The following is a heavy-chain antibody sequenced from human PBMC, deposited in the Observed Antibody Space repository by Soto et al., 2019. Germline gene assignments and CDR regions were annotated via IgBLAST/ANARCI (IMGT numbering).Heavy chain of an antibody. V-gene: IGHV1-3*01. J-gene: IGHJ4*02. CDR1: WNTFTSYA. Sequence: APGKGSCKASWNTFTSYAMHWGRRAPGQRLEWMGWINAGNGNTKYSQKFQGRVTITRDTSASTAYMELSSLRSEDTAVYYCARSIVVVTAADYWGQGTLVTVSS. CDR3: ARSIVVVTAADY. CDR2: INAGNGNT. D-gene: IGHD2-21*02.